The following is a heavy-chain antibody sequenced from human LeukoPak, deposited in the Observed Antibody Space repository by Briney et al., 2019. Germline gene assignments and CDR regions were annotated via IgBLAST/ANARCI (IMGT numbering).Heavy chain of an antibody. J-gene: IGHJ2*01. V-gene: IGHV4-4*07. CDR2: IYTSGST. D-gene: IGHD6-13*01. CDR3: ARQGEDPHIAAAGTNDWYFDL. CDR1: GGSISSYY. Sequence: SETLSLTCTVSGGSISSYYWSWIRQPAGKGLEWIGRIYTSGSTNYNPSLKSRVTISVDTSKNQFSLKLSSVTAADTAVNYCARQGEDPHIAAAGTNDWYFDLWGRGTLVTVSS.